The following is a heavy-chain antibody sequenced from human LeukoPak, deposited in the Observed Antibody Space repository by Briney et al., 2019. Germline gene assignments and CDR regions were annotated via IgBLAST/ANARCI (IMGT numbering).Heavy chain of an antibody. CDR2: IGDSGGST. CDR3: ATKYFDSSGYYGY. V-gene: IGHV3-23*01. CDR1: GFTFSSYA. Sequence: SGGSLRLSCAASGFTFSSYAMSWFRQAPGKGLEWVSGIGDSGGSTDYADSVKGRFTISRDNSKNTLYLQMNSLRAEDTAVYYCATKYFDSSGYYGYWGQGTLVTVSS. J-gene: IGHJ4*02. D-gene: IGHD3-22*01.